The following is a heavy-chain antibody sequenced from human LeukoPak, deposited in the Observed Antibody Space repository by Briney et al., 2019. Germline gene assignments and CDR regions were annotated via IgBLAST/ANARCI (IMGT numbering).Heavy chain of an antibody. D-gene: IGHD2-2*01. V-gene: IGHV1-2*02. Sequence: SVKVSCKASGYTFTGYYMHWVRQAPGQGLEWMGWINPNSGGTNYAQKFQGRVTMTRDTSISTAYMGLSRLRSDDTAVYYCARDLYFCSSTSCYPSYNWFDPWGQGTLVTVSS. CDR1: GYTFTGYY. CDR2: INPNSGGT. CDR3: ARDLYFCSSTSCYPSYNWFDP. J-gene: IGHJ5*02.